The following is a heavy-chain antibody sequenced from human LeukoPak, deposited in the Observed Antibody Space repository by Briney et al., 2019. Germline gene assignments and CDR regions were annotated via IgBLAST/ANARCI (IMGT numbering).Heavy chain of an antibody. Sequence: PSETLSLTCAVYGGSFSGYYWSWIRQPPGKGLEWIGEINHSGSTNYNPSLKSRVTISVDTSKNQFSLKLSSVTAADTAVYYRARSPTGYRSWFDPWGQGTLVTVSS. CDR3: ARSPTGYRSWFDP. D-gene: IGHD3-9*01. V-gene: IGHV4-34*01. CDR1: GGSFSGYY. CDR2: INHSGST. J-gene: IGHJ5*02.